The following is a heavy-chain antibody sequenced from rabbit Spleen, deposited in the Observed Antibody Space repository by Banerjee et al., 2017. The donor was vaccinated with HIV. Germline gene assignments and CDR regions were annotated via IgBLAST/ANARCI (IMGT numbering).Heavy chain of an antibody. D-gene: IGHD1-1*01. CDR2: IDAGSSGRT. Sequence: QEQLEESGGDLVKPEGSLTLTCTASGIDFSSSYYMCWVRQAPGKGLEWIACIDAGSSGRTYYASWAKGRFTTTRASSTTVTLQMTSLTGADTATYFCARDVGDIGYYRLWGQGTLVTVS. J-gene: IGHJ4*01. CDR1: GIDFSSSYY. CDR3: ARDVGDIGYYRL. V-gene: IGHV1S45*01.